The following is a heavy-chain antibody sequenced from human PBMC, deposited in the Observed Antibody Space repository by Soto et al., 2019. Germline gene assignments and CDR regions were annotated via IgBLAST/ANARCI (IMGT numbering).Heavy chain of an antibody. CDR2: IYNSGAT. D-gene: IGHD2-8*01. CDR3: ARRGGLGSWADGVCLPGDAFDI. Sequence: PSETLSLTCAVSGASISDYYWSWIRQPPGTGLEWIAYIYNSGATNYNPSLKSRVTMSMDTSKNQFSLNLSSVTAADTAVYYCARRGGLGSWADGVCLPGDAFDIWGPVTRVAASS. V-gene: IGHV4-59*01. J-gene: IGHJ3*02. CDR1: GASISDYY.